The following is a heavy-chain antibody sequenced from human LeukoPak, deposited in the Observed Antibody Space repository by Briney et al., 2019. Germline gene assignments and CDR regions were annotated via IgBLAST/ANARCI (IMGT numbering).Heavy chain of an antibody. D-gene: IGHD3-22*01. CDR3: ARSLGYYDSSGPEYFQH. J-gene: IGHJ1*01. Sequence: KPSETLSLTCTVSGDSISSFDYYWAWVRQPPGKGLEWIGSIYYSGSTNYNPSLKSRVTISVDTSKNQFSLKLSSVTAADTAVYYCARSLGYYDSSGPEYFQHWGQGTLVTVSS. V-gene: IGHV4-39*07. CDR1: GDSISSFDYY. CDR2: IYYSGST.